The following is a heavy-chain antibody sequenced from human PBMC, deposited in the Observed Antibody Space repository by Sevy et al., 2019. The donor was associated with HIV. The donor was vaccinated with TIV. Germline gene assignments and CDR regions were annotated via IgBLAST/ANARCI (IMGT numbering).Heavy chain of an antibody. V-gene: IGHV3-7*03. J-gene: IGHJ4*02. CDR2: IKQDGYET. CDR1: GFNFRNSW. Sequence: GGSLRLSCATFGFNFRNSWMAWVRQTPGKGLEFLADIKQDGYETYYVDSVKGRFTISRDNAKNSLHLQMNSLRAEDTAMYFWVRDKGEGASVLDYWGQGTPVTVSS. CDR3: VRDKGEGASVLDY. D-gene: IGHD1-26*01.